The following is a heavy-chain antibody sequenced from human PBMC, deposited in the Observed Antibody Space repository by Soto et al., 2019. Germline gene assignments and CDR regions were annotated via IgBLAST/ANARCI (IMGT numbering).Heavy chain of an antibody. CDR1: GFTFSSYA. V-gene: IGHV3-23*01. J-gene: IGHJ4*02. CDR3: AKDEWDIVVVPAARRGPMDY. CDR2: ISGSGGST. D-gene: IGHD2-2*01. Sequence: EVQLLESGGGLVQPGGSPRLSCAASGFTFSSYAMSWVRQAPGKGLEWVSAISGSGGSTYYADSVKGRFTISRDNSKNTLYLQMNSLRAEDTAVYYCAKDEWDIVVVPAARRGPMDYWGQGTLVTVSS.